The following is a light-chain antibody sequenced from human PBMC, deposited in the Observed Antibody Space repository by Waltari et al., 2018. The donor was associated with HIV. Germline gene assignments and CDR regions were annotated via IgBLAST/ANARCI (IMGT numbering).Light chain of an antibody. CDR2: GAS. Sequence: IQMTQSPSSLSASVGDRVTITCRASQDISSSGAWYQQKPGKAPHRLIFGASGLPVGVPSRVSGRGAGTMFTLTITNLQPEESASYYCQQASSFPLSFGGGTKVEI. V-gene: IGKV1-12*01. CDR1: QDISSS. J-gene: IGKJ4*01. CDR3: QQASSFPLS.